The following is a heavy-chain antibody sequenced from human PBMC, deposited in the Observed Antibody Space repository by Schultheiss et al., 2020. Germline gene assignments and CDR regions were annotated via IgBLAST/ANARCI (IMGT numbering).Heavy chain of an antibody. Sequence: LRLSCAVSGFMLSGYSMSWVRQPPGKGLEWIGYIYYSGSTYYNPSLKSRVTISVDTSKNQFSLKLSSVTAADTAVYYCARGIGPVATPYYYGMDVWGQGTTVTVSS. CDR2: IYYSGST. CDR1: GFMLSGYS. V-gene: IGHV4-30-4*07. J-gene: IGHJ6*02. CDR3: ARGIGPVATPYYYGMDV. D-gene: IGHD5-12*01.